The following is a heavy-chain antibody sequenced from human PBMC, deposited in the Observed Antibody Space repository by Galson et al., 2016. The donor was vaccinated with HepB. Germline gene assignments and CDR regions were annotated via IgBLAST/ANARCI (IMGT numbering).Heavy chain of an antibody. CDR2: IIPFLKTT. CDR1: VGTFNRYA. V-gene: IGHV1-69*13. J-gene: IGHJ1*01. D-gene: IGHD6-25*01. Sequence: SVKVSCKASVGTFNRYAITWVGQAPGQGLEWMGGIIPFLKTTNYAQRFQGRLTLTADESTSTAYMELTSLRFDDTAMYYCAGGELAAAGREYFPHWGQGTLVTVSS. CDR3: AGGELAAAGREYFPH.